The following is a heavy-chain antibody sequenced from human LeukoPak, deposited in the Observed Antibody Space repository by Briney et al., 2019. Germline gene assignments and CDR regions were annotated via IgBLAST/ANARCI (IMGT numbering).Heavy chain of an antibody. Sequence: QPGGSLRLSCAASGFTFSSYAMSWVRQAPGKGLEWVSAISGSGGSTYYVDSVKGRFTISRDNSKNTLYLQMNSLRAEDTAVYYCAKDHSGATVVTPFDYWGQGTLVTVSS. CDR3: AKDHSGATVVTPFDY. V-gene: IGHV3-23*01. CDR2: ISGSGGST. CDR1: GFTFSSYA. J-gene: IGHJ4*02. D-gene: IGHD4-23*01.